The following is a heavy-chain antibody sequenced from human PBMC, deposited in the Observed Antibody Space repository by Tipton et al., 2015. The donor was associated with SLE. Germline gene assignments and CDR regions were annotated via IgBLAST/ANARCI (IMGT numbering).Heavy chain of an antibody. CDR2: ICYTGTTT. J-gene: IGHJ5*02. V-gene: IGHV4-59*04. Sequence: GLVKPSETLSLNCIVSGDSIRSYYWSWIRQPPGKGLEWIGSICYTGTTTYYNSFLKSRVTMSVDTSKNQFSLRLTSVIAADTAVYYCARLHGYSYGLNWFDPWGQGTLISVSS. D-gene: IGHD5-18*01. CDR1: GDSIRSYY. CDR3: ARLHGYSYGLNWFDP.